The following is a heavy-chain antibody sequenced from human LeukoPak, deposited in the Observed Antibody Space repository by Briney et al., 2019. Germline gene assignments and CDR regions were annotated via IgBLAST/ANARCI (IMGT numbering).Heavy chain of an antibody. V-gene: IGHV3-23*01. CDR1: GFTFSSYA. CDR2: ISGSGCST. D-gene: IGHD6-13*01. Sequence: GGSLRLSCAASGFTFSSYAMSWVRQAPGKGLEWVSAISGSGCSTYYADSVKGRFTISRDNSKNTLYLQMNSLRAEDTAVYYCAKGKPRIAASRFQYFDYWGQGTLVTVSS. J-gene: IGHJ4*02. CDR3: AKGKPRIAASRFQYFDY.